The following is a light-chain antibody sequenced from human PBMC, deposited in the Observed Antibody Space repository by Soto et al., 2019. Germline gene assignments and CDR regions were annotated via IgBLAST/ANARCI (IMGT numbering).Light chain of an antibody. CDR2: AAS. CDR3: QQYNNYPWT. Sequence: AIRMTQSPSSLSASTGDRVTITCRASQGISSYLAWYQQKPGKAPKLLIYAASTLQNGVPFRFSGSGSGTEFTLTISSLQPDDFATYYCQQYNNYPWTFGQGTKVDI. V-gene: IGKV1-8*01. CDR1: QGISSY. J-gene: IGKJ1*01.